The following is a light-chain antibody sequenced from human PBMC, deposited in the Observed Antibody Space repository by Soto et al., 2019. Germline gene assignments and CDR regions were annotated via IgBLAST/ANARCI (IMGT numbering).Light chain of an antibody. CDR1: SSDIGNYNY. J-gene: IGLJ1*01. CDR3: SSYTSTSSYV. V-gene: IGLV2-14*01. Sequence: QSVLTQPASVSGSPGQSITISCPGTSSDIGNYNYVSWYQQHPGKAPKLMISEVSNRPAGVSNRSSGSKSGNTASLTISGLQPEDEADYYCSSYTSTSSYVFGGGTKVTVL. CDR2: EVS.